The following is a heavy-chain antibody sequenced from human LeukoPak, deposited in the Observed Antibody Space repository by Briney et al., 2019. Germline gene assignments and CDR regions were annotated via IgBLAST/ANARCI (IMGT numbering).Heavy chain of an antibody. V-gene: IGHV3-23*01. CDR3: ARNFIATVFPPYYFDY. D-gene: IGHD2-21*01. J-gene: IGHJ4*02. Sequence: GGSLRLSCAASGFTFSSYAMSWVRQAPGKGLEWVSATSGSGGSTYYADSVKGRFTISRDNSKNTLYLQMNSLRAEDTAVYYCARNFIATVFPPYYFDYWGQGTLVTVSS. CDR2: TSGSGGST. CDR1: GFTFSSYA.